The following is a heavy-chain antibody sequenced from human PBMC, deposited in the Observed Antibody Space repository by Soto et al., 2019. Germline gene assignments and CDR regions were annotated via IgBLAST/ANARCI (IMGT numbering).Heavy chain of an antibody. J-gene: IGHJ4*02. V-gene: IGHV4-34*01. CDR1: GGSFSDYY. Sequence: TSETLSLTCAVYGGSFSDYYWTWIRQPPGKGLEWIGEIHHSGSTNYNPSLKSRVTISLDTSKNQFSLKLSSVTAADAAVYYCASYGRGTYYYGYYFHHRAQGTPVTVSS. D-gene: IGHD3-10*01. CDR2: IHHSGST. CDR3: ASYGRGTYYYGYYFHH.